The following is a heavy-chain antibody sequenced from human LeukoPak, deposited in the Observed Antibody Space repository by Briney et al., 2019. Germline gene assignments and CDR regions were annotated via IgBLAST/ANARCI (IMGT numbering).Heavy chain of an antibody. J-gene: IGHJ4*02. CDR3: ARATLSDYYFNY. V-gene: IGHV1-46*01. CDR1: GYTFTSYY. Sequence: ASVKVSCKASGYTFTSYYMHWVRQAPGQGLEWMGIINPSGGSTSYAQKFQGRVTMTRDTSTNTVYMELSSLRSEDAAVYFCARATLSDYYFNYWGQGTLVTVSS. CDR2: INPSGGST.